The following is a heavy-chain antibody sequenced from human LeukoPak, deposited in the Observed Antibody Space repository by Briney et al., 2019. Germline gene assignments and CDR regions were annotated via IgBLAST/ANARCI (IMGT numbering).Heavy chain of an antibody. J-gene: IGHJ4*02. V-gene: IGHV1-69*04. CDR3: ASLGSAAVAGLGTDY. D-gene: IGHD6-19*01. Sequence: SVKVSCKASGGTFSSYAISWVRQAPGQGLEWMGRIIPIFGIANYAQKFQGRVTITADKSTSTAYMELSSLRSEDTAVYYCASLGSAAVAGLGTDYWGQGTLVPVSS. CDR1: GGTFSSYA. CDR2: IIPIFGIA.